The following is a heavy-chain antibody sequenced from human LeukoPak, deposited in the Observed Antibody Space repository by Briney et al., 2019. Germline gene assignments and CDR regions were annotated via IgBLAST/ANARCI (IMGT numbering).Heavy chain of an antibody. CDR1: GFPFSTYS. Sequence: GGSLRLSCGASGFPFSTYSMNWVRQAPGKGLEWVSYITSGSTIIYYADSVKGRFTVSRDHAKNSLYLQMNSLRAEDTAVYYCARGYCNDGSCPPPVYYYGMDVWGQGTTVTVSS. CDR2: ITSGSTII. V-gene: IGHV3-48*01. J-gene: IGHJ6*02. D-gene: IGHD2-15*01. CDR3: ARGYCNDGSCPPPVYYYGMDV.